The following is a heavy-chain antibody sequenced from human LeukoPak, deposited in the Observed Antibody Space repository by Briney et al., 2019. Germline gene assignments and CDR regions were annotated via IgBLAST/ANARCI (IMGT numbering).Heavy chain of an antibody. J-gene: IGHJ6*04. CDR3: ARYPLQYYYYFLHV. Sequence: PGGSLRLSCTASGFTFGNYYMTWIRQAPGKGLDWLSYINCDGTTIHYAESVKGRFTISRDNDKKSVYLHINSLRAEDTAVYYCARYPLQYYYYFLHVWGKGTTVTVSS. CDR2: INCDGTTI. CDR1: GFTFGNYY. D-gene: IGHD2-2*02. V-gene: IGHV3-11*01.